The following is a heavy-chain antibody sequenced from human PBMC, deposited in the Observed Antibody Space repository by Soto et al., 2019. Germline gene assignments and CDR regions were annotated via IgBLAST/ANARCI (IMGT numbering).Heavy chain of an antibody. CDR1: GFTFSSYW. D-gene: IGHD6-19*01. J-gene: IGHJ4*02. V-gene: IGHV3-7*03. CDR3: ARDQPPAYSSGWYERNAPFDY. Sequence: EVQLVESGGGLVQPGGSLRLSCAASGFTFSSYWMSWVRQAPGKGLERVANIKQDGREKYYVDSVKGRFTISRDNAKNSLYLQMNSLRAEETAVYYCARDQPPAYSSGWYERNAPFDYWGQGTLVPVSS. CDR2: IKQDGREK.